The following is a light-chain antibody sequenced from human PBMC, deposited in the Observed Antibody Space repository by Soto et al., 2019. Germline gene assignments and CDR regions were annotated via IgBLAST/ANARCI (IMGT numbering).Light chain of an antibody. CDR2: KAS. Sequence: DVVMTQSPLSLSVTLGQPASISCRSTQSLVYSAGSAYLNWFHHRPGQTPRRLIYKASNRDSGVPDRFSGSGSGSDFTLMISRVEAEDVGVYYCLQGTHWPYTFGQGTKLEIK. CDR1: QSLVYSAGSAY. CDR3: LQGTHWPYT. V-gene: IGKV2-30*01. J-gene: IGKJ2*01.